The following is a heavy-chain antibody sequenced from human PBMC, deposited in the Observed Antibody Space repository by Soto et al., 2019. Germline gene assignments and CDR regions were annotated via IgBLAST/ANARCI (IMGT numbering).Heavy chain of an antibody. J-gene: IGHJ5*02. CDR2: IYYSGRT. Sequence: PSETLSLTCTVSGAALSSGGYFYTWVRQPPGKGLEWLGYIYYSGRTNYNPSLKSRLTISIDKSKSQFSLKLISVTAADTAVYYCTREQAGDNYFDPWGQGTLVTVSS. V-gene: IGHV4-61*08. D-gene: IGHD1-20*01. CDR1: GAALSSGGYF. CDR3: TREQAGDNYFDP.